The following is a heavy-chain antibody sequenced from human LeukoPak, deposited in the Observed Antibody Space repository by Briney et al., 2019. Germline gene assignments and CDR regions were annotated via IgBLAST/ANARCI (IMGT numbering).Heavy chain of an antibody. Sequence: PSETLSLTCTVSGDSISSTSYYWGWIRQPPGKGLEWIGTIYYSGSTYYNPSLKSRVTISVDRSKKHFSPKLSSVTATDTAVYFCARYGPYNYVDYWGQGTVVSVSS. CDR2: IYYSGST. CDR1: GDSISSTSYY. J-gene: IGHJ4*02. CDR3: ARYGPYNYVDY. D-gene: IGHD4-17*01. V-gene: IGHV4-39*07.